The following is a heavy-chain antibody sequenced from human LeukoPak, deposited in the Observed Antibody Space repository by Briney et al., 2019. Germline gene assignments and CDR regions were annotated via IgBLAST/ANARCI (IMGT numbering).Heavy chain of an antibody. CDR2: ISAYNGNT. Sequence: ASVKVSFMASGYTFTSYGISGVRQAPGQGREGMGWISAYNGNTNYAQKLQGRVTMTTDTSTRKAYMELRSLRSGDTAVYYCARAVYCRGGSCYSNLRNFDYWGQGTLVTVSS. J-gene: IGHJ4*02. D-gene: IGHD2-15*01. CDR3: ARAVYCRGGSCYSNLRNFDY. V-gene: IGHV1-18*01. CDR1: GYTFTSYG.